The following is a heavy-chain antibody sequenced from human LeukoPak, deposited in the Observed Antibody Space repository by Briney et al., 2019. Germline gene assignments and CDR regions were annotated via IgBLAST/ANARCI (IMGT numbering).Heavy chain of an antibody. V-gene: IGHV1-69*04. CDR3: ARHQYRDYSYFGL. CDR1: GGTFSSYA. Sequence: SVKVSCKASGGTFSSYAISWVRQAPGQGLEWMGRIIPILGIANYAQKFQGRVTITEDKSTSTAYMELSSLRSEDTAVYYCARHQYRDYSYFGLWGQGKLVTVSS. CDR2: IIPILGIA. D-gene: IGHD4-17*01. J-gene: IGHJ4*02.